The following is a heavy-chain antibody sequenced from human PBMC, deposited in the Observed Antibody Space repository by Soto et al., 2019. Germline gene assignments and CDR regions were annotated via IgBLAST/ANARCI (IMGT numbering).Heavy chain of an antibody. Sequence: SETLSLTCTVSGGSISSGGYYWSWIRQHPGKGLEWIGYIYYSGSTYYNPSLKSRVTITVDKSKNQFSLKLSSVTAADTAVYYCARDRGYYYDSSGYYFDYWGQGTLVTVSS. CDR1: GGSISSGGYY. CDR3: ARDRGYYYDSSGYYFDY. V-gene: IGHV4-31*03. D-gene: IGHD3-22*01. J-gene: IGHJ4*02. CDR2: IYYSGST.